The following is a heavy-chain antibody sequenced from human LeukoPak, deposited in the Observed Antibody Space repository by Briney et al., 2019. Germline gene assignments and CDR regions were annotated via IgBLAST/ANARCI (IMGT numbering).Heavy chain of an antibody. CDR1: GYTFTGYY. D-gene: IGHD2-2*01. Sequence: ASVKVSCKASGYTFTGYYMHWVRQAPGQGLEWMGWINPNSGGTNYAQKFQGRVTMTRDTSISTAYMELSRLRSDDTAVYYCARETCSSTSCSNWSDPWGQGTLVTVSS. V-gene: IGHV1-2*02. CDR2: INPNSGGT. CDR3: ARETCSSTSCSNWSDP. J-gene: IGHJ5*02.